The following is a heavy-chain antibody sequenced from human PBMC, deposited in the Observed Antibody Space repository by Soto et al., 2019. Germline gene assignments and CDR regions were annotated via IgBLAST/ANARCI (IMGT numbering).Heavy chain of an antibody. CDR2: ISSSGSTI. Sequence: GGSLRLSCAASGFTFSDYYMSWIRQAPGKGLEWVSYISSSGSTIYYADSVKGRFTISRDNARNSLYLQMNSLRAEDTAVYYCARASTALIAAAGLPWGQGTLVTVSS. CDR3: ARASTALIAAAGLP. J-gene: IGHJ5*02. CDR1: GFTFSDYY. D-gene: IGHD6-13*01. V-gene: IGHV3-11*01.